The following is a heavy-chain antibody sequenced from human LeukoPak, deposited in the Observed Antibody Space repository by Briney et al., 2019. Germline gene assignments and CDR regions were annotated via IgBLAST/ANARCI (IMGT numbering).Heavy chain of an antibody. CDR2: ISGSGGTT. V-gene: IGHV3-23*01. CDR1: GFTFNNFP. D-gene: IGHD3-22*01. J-gene: IGHJ4*02. CDR3: AKDGYFHDSSGYSYFDS. Sequence: GGSLRLSCAASGFTFNNFPMSWVRQVPGKGLEWVSRISGSGGTTYYAGSVRGRFTISRDNAKKTLFLHMRSLRAEDTALYYCAKDGYFHDSSGYSYFDSWGQGIPVSVSS.